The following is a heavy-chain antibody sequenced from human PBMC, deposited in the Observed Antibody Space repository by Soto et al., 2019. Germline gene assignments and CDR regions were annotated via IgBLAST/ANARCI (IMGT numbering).Heavy chain of an antibody. Sequence: QVQLVQSGGVLVEPGGSLRLSCAASGFKFSDYPMTWIRQAQGKGLEWISYISSSGTYTTYTDSVKGRFTVSRDNAKSSLYLQMNSLRGEDTAVYYCACVAPTIFGAQFHHNLVDVWGQGNTVTVAS. D-gene: IGHD3-3*01. J-gene: IGHJ6*02. CDR2: ISSSGTYT. CDR3: ACVAPTIFGAQFHHNLVDV. CDR1: GFKFSDYP. V-gene: IGHV3-11*06.